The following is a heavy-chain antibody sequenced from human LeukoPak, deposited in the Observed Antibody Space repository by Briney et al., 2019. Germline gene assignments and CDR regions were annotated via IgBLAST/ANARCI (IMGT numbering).Heavy chain of an antibody. J-gene: IGHJ4*02. D-gene: IGHD2/OR15-2a*01. Sequence: GGSLGLSWAASGFPFISFGMHWVGPAQGRGWGWGAVIWYDGSNKYYADSVKGRFTISRDNSKNTLYLQMNSLRAEDTAVYYCARDRMAYLYYFDYWGQGTLVTVSS. CDR1: GFPFISFG. V-gene: IGHV3-33*01. CDR2: IWYDGSNK. CDR3: ARDRMAYLYYFDY.